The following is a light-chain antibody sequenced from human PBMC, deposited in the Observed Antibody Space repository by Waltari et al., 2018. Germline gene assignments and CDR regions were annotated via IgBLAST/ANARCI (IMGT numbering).Light chain of an antibody. V-gene: IGKV1-39*01. CDR3: QQSYSTPQYT. Sequence: DIQMTQSPSSLSASVGDRVTITCRASQSISSYLNWYQQNTGKAPKLLIYASSSLQSGVPSRFSGSGSGTDFTLTISSLQPEDVATYYCQQSYSTPQYTFGQGTKLEIK. CDR1: QSISSY. CDR2: ASS. J-gene: IGKJ2*01.